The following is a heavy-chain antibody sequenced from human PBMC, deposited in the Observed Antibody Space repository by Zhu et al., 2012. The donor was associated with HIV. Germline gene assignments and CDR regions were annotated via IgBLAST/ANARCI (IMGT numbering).Heavy chain of an antibody. J-gene: IGHJ6*03. CDR1: DDSIKKFP. Sequence: QVQLQESGPGMLKPSETLSLICTVSDDSIKKFPLELDSPAPQGRNWSGLGHISYSGSTNYNPSLKSRVTISLDTTMNEYSMKLTSVTAADTAVYFCARVVEEIYTATWYKYYYYYMDVWGKGTTVTVSS. CDR3: ARVVEEIYTATWYKYYYYYMDV. CDR2: ISYSGST. D-gene: IGHD1-14*01. V-gene: IGHV4-59*01.